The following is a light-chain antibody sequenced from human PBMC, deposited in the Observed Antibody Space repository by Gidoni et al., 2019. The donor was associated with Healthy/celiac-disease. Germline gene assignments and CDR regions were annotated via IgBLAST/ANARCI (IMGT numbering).Light chain of an antibody. CDR2: EGS. J-gene: IGLJ1*01. Sequence: QSALTQPASVSGSPGQSITISCTGTSSDVGGYNLVSWYQQHPGKAPKLIIYEGSKRPSGVSNRFSGSKSGNTASLTISGLQAEDEADYYCCSFAGSSTYVLGTGTKVTVL. V-gene: IGLV2-23*01. CDR1: SSDVGGYNL. CDR3: CSFAGSSTYV.